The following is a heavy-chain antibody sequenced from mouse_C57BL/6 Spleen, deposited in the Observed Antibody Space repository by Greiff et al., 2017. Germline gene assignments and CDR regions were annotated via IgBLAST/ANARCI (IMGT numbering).Heavy chain of an antibody. V-gene: IGHV1-80*01. CDR2: IYPGDGDT. D-gene: IGHD2-3*01. J-gene: IGHJ2*01. CDR1: GYAFSSYW. CDR3: ARRSMYYFDY. Sequence: VQLQQSGAELVKPGASVKISCKASGYAFSSYWMNWVKQRPGKGLAWIGQIYPGDGDTNYNGKFKGKATLTADKSSSTAYMQLSSLPSEDSAVYFCARRSMYYFDYWGQGTTRTVSS.